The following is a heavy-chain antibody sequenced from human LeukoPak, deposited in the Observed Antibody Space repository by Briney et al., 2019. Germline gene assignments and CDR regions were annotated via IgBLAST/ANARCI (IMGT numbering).Heavy chain of an antibody. D-gene: IGHD3-22*01. J-gene: IGHJ3*02. V-gene: IGHV1-69*13. Sequence: SVKVSCKASGGTFSSYAISWVRQAPGQGLEWMGGIIPIFGTANYEQKFQGRVTINADESTSPAYMELSSLRSEDTAVYYCEREDYDSSGTPGGDDAFDIWGQGTMVTVSS. CDR2: IIPIFGTA. CDR1: GGTFSSYA. CDR3: EREDYDSSGTPGGDDAFDI.